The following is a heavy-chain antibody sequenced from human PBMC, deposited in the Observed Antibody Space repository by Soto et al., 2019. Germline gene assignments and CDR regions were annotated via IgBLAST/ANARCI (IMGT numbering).Heavy chain of an antibody. CDR3: ARARRSLAYCGGDCYSDLDY. D-gene: IGHD2-21*02. Sequence: EVQLVESGGGLVQPGESLRLSCAASGFTFTSYSMNWVRQAPGKGLEWVSYISSSSSTIYYADSVKGRFTISRDNAKNSLYLQMNSLRDEDTAVYYCARARRSLAYCGGDCYSDLDYWGQGTLVTVSS. CDR2: ISSSSSTI. J-gene: IGHJ4*02. V-gene: IGHV3-48*02. CDR1: GFTFTSYS.